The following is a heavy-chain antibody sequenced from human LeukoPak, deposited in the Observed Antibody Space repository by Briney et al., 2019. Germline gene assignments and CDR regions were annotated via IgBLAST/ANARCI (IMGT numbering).Heavy chain of an antibody. Sequence: SETLSLTCTVSGGSISSSSNYWGWIRQPPGKGLEWIGSIYYSGSTYYNPSLKSRVTISVDTSKNQFSLKLSSVTAADTAVYYCARGPPPYYGDYYFDYWGQGTLVTVSS. CDR2: IYYSGST. J-gene: IGHJ4*02. V-gene: IGHV4-39*07. CDR3: ARGPPPYYGDYYFDY. D-gene: IGHD4-17*01. CDR1: GGSISSSSNY.